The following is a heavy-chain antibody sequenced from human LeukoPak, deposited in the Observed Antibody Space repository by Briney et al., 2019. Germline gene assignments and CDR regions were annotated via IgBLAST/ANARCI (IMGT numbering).Heavy chain of an antibody. CDR3: ARSGGWVTAYWYFDL. CDR2: IYFNGST. CDR1: GFTVSSNY. D-gene: IGHD2-21*02. V-gene: IGHV4-59*02. J-gene: IGHJ2*01. Sequence: GSLRLSCAASGFTVSSNYMSWVRQSPGKGLEWMGYIYFNGSTHYNPSLKSRVTISIDTSKKQFSLKLTSVTAADTAIYYCARSGGWVTAYWYFDLWGRGALVTVSS.